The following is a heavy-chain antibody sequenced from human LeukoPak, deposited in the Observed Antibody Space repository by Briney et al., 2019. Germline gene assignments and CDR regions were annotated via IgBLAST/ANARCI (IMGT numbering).Heavy chain of an antibody. CDR2: IRYDGTDK. D-gene: IGHD2-2*01. CDR3: AKDDFLIVVVPALVGGLDY. J-gene: IGHJ4*02. Sequence: PGGSLRLSCSASGFTFSTYGMHWVRQAPGKGLEWVAFIRYDGTDKYYADSVMGRFTISRDNSNNTLFLQMNSLRADDTAVYYCAKDDFLIVVVPALVGGLDYWGQGILVTVSS. CDR1: GFTFSTYG. V-gene: IGHV3-30*02.